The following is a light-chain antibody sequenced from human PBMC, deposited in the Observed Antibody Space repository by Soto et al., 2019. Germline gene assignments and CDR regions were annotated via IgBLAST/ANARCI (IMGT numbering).Light chain of an antibody. CDR3: CSYAGSYTP. CDR2: DVS. J-gene: IGLJ2*01. V-gene: IGLV2-11*01. Sequence: QSVLTQPRSVSGSPGQSVTISCTGTSSDVGGYNYVSWYQQHPGKAPKLMIYDVSKRPSGVPDRFSGSKSGNTASLTISGLQAEDEADYYCCSYAGSYTPFGGGTKVT. CDR1: SSDVGGYNY.